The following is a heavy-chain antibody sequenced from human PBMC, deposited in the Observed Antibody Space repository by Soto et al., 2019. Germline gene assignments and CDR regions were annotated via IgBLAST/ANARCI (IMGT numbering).Heavy chain of an antibody. Sequence: QVQLVQSGAEVKKPGASVKVSCKASGYTFTSYGISWVRQAPGQGLEWMGWISAYNGNTNYAQKLQGRVTMTTDTSTSTAYMEMRSLRSDDTAVYYCARTVFSIAAAGTGWFDPWGQGTLVTVSS. CDR1: GYTFTSYG. J-gene: IGHJ5*02. CDR2: ISAYNGNT. D-gene: IGHD6-13*01. V-gene: IGHV1-18*01. CDR3: ARTVFSIAAAGTGWFDP.